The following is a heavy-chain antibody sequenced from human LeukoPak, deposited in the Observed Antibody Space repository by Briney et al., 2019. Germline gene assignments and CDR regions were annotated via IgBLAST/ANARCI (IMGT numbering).Heavy chain of an antibody. CDR1: GGSISSSSYY. Sequence: SETLSLTCTVSGGSISSSSYYWGWIRQPPGKGLEWIGSIYYSGSTYYNPSLKSRVTISVDTSKNQFSLKLSSVTAADTAVYYCARAQPYYYGSSGYYLGYWGQGTLDTVSS. D-gene: IGHD3-22*01. V-gene: IGHV4-39*07. J-gene: IGHJ4*02. CDR2: IYYSGST. CDR3: ARAQPYYYGSSGYYLGY.